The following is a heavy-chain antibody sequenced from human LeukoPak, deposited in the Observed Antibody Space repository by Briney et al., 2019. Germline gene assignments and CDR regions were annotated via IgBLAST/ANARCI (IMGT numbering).Heavy chain of an antibody. D-gene: IGHD2-2*01. V-gene: IGHV4-34*09. Sequence: SETLSLTCAVYGGSFSGYYWSWIRQPPGKGLEWIGEINHSGSTNYNPSLKSRVTISVDTSKNQFSLKLSSVTAADTAVYYCARTVPAAIEYYFDYWGQGTLVTVSS. CDR3: ARTVPAAIEYYFDY. J-gene: IGHJ4*02. CDR1: GGSFSGYY. CDR2: INHSGST.